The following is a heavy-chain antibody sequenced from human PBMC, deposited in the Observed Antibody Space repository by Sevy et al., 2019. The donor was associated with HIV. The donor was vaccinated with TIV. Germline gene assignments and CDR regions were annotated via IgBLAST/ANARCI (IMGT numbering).Heavy chain of an antibody. CDR3: ARRIRYDSSGYGFYFDH. V-gene: IGHV3-20*01. CDR1: GFTFDDYG. Sequence: GGSLRLSCAASGFTFDDYGMTWVRQAPGKGLEWVSDINWNGGNTGYADSVKGRFTISRDNAKNSLYLQMNSLRAEDTALYHCARRIRYDSSGYGFYFDHWGQGTLVTVSS. J-gene: IGHJ4*02. D-gene: IGHD3-22*01. CDR2: INWNGGNT.